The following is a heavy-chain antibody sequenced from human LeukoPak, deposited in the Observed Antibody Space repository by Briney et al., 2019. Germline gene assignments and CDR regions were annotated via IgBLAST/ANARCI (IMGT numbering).Heavy chain of an antibody. Sequence: GGSLRLSCAASGLTFSSYGMHWVRQAPGKGLEWVSLIWYDGSNKYYADSVKGRFTISRDNSKNTLYLQMNSLRAEDTAVYYCARDRGKGDYWGQGTLVTVSS. CDR2: IWYDGSNK. D-gene: IGHD3-10*01. CDR3: ARDRGKGDY. J-gene: IGHJ4*02. CDR1: GLTFSSYG. V-gene: IGHV3-33*01.